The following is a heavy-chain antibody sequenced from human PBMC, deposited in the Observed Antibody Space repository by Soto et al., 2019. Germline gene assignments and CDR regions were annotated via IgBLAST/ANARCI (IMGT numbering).Heavy chain of an antibody. CDR2: ISSSSSTI. CDR1: GFTFSSYS. V-gene: IGHV3-48*01. Sequence: GGSLRLSCAASGFTFSSYSMNWVRQAPGKGLEWVSYISSSSSTIYYADSVKGRFTISRDNAKNSLYLQMNSLRAEDTAVYYCARDSGYSYGPFDYWGQGTLVTAPQ. CDR3: ARDSGYSYGPFDY. J-gene: IGHJ4*02. D-gene: IGHD5-18*01.